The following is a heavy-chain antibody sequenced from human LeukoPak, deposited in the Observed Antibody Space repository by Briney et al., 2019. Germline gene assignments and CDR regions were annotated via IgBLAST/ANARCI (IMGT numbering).Heavy chain of an antibody. J-gene: IGHJ3*02. CDR2: IIPIFGTA. CDR3: ARCRDGYNSGAFDI. D-gene: IGHD5-24*01. Sequence: SVKVSCKASGGTFSSYAISWVRQAPGQGLEWMGRIIPIFGTANYAQKFQGRVTITTDESTSTAYMELSSLRSEDTAVYYCARCRDGYNSGAFDIWGQGTMVTASS. V-gene: IGHV1-69*05. CDR1: GGTFSSYA.